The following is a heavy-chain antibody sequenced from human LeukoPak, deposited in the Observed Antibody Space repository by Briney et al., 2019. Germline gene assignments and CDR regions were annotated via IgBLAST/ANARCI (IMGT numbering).Heavy chain of an antibody. D-gene: IGHD3-22*01. J-gene: IGHJ3*02. CDR2: IYYSGST. CDR1: GGSISSYY. CDR3: ARARTRRGNYYDAAYDAFDI. V-gene: IGHV4-59*01. Sequence: PSETLSLTCTVSGGSISSYYWSWIRQPPGKGLEWIGYIYYSGSTNYNPSLKSRVTISVDTSKNQFSLKLSSVTAADTAVYYCARARTRRGNYYDAAYDAFDIWGQGTMVTVSS.